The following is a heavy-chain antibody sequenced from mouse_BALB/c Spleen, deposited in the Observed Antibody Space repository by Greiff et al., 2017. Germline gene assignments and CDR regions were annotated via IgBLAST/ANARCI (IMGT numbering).Heavy chain of an antibody. CDR1: GYAFTNYL. CDR3: ARAPYYYGSSYAAY. Sequence: QVQLQQSGAELVRPGTSVKVSCKASGYAFTNYLIEWVKQRPGHGLEWIGEILPGSGSTNYNEKFKGKATFTADTSSNTAYMQLSSLTSEDSAVYYCARAPYYYGSSYAAYWGQGTLVTVSA. V-gene: IGHV1-54*02. J-gene: IGHJ3*01. D-gene: IGHD1-1*01. CDR2: ILPGSGST.